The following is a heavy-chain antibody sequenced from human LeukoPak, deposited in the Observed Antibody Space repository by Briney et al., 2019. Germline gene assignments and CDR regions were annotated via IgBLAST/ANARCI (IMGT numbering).Heavy chain of an antibody. D-gene: IGHD2-21*02. CDR2: ISSSGSTI. Sequence: GGSLRLSCAASGFTFSSYEMNWVRQAPGKGLEWVSYISSSGSTIYYADSVKGRFTISRDNAKNSLYLQMNSLRAKDTAVYHCARDDCPGPYCGMDVWGQGTTVTVSS. V-gene: IGHV3-48*03. J-gene: IGHJ6*02. CDR3: ARDDCPGPYCGMDV. CDR1: GFTFSSYE.